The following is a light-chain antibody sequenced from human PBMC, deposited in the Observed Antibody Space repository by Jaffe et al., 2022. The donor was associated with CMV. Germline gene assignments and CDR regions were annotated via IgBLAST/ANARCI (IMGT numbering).Light chain of an antibody. J-gene: IGKJ2*01. V-gene: IGKV1-39*01. CDR2: AAS. Sequence: DIQMTQSPSSLSASVGDRVTITCRATQSISSYLSWYQQKPGKAPKLLIYAASNLQSGVPSRFSGSESGTDFTLTISSLLPEDFATYYCQQSYGTPYTFGQGTKLEIK. CDR1: QSISSY. CDR3: QQSYGTPYT.